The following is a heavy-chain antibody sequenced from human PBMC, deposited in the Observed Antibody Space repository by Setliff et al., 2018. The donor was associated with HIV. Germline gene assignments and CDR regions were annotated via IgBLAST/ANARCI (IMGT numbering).Heavy chain of an antibody. CDR3: ARQGDSGWYFPNYYYYYGMDV. D-gene: IGHD6-19*01. V-gene: IGHV1-8*02. J-gene: IGHJ6*02. CDR2: MNPNSGNT. Sequence: VASVKVSCKASGYTFTSYDINWVRQATGQGLEWMGWMNPNSGNTGYAQKFQGRVTMTRNTSISTAYMELSSLRSEDTAVYYCARQGDSGWYFPNYYYYYGMDVWGQGTTVTVSS. CDR1: GYTFTSYD.